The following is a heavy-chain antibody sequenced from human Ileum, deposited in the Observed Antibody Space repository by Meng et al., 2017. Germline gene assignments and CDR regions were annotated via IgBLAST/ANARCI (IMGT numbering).Heavy chain of an antibody. CDR3: ARNRAEVAGHWFDP. Sequence: GESLKISCAASGFIFSDYYMSWIRQAPGKGLEWVSHISGSTITIDYADSVKGRFTISRDNAKNSLYLQINSLRADDTAVYYCARNRAEVAGHWFDPWGHGNQV. J-gene: IGHJ5*02. CDR2: ISGSTITI. D-gene: IGHD6-19*01. V-gene: IGHV3-11*01. CDR1: GFIFSDYY.